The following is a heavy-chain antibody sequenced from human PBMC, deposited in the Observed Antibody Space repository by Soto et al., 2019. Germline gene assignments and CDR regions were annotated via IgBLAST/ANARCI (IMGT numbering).Heavy chain of an antibody. V-gene: IGHV1-46*01. CDR2: INPSGGST. D-gene: IGHD2-8*01. Sequence: QVQLVQSGAEVKKPGASVKVSCKASGYTFTSYYMHWVRQAPGQGLEWMGIINPSGGSTSYAQKYRGSVPMTRDTSTSTVYMELSSLRSEDTAVYYCARETHCTNGVCSDYWGQGTLVTVSS. CDR3: ARETHCTNGVCSDY. J-gene: IGHJ4*02. CDR1: GYTFTSYY.